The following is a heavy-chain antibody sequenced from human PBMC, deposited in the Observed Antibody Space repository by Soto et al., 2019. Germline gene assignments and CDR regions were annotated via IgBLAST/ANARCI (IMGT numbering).Heavy chain of an antibody. D-gene: IGHD2-2*01. CDR2: IYYSGST. J-gene: IGHJ4*02. V-gene: IGHV4-31*03. CDR3: ARQKVVPAAFDY. Sequence: SETLSLTCTVSGGSISSGGYYWSWIRQHPGKGLEWIGYIYYSGSTYYNPSLKSRVTMSVDTSKNQFSLKLSSVTAADTAVYYCARQKVVPAAFDYWGQGTLVTVSS. CDR1: GGSISSGGYY.